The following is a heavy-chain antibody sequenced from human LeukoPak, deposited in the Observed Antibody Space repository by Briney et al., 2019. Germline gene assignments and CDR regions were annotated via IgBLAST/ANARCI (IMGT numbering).Heavy chain of an antibody. D-gene: IGHD1-26*01. CDR3: ARAWELLHFFDI. V-gene: IGHV4-34*01. Sequence: PSETLSLTCAVYGGSFSGYYWTWIRQPPGKGLEWIGEINHSGSTNYNPSLKSRVTISVDTSKNQFSLRLSSVTAADTAVYYCARAWELLHFFDIWGQGTMVTVSS. CDR1: GGSFSGYY. J-gene: IGHJ3*02. CDR2: INHSGST.